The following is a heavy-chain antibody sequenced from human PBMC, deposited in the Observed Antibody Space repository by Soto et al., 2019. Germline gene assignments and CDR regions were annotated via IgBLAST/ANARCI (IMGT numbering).Heavy chain of an antibody. Sequence: EVQLLESGGGLVQPGGSLRLSCTASGFTFSSHAMTWVRQAPGKGLEWVSGLSDSGNSIYYADSVKGRFTISRDNSMNTLYLTMKTLRAEDTAVYYCAKVSSSWYAGFFDLWGQGTLVTVSS. V-gene: IGHV3-23*01. CDR3: AKVSSSWYAGFFDL. D-gene: IGHD6-13*01. CDR2: LSDSGNSI. J-gene: IGHJ4*02. CDR1: GFTFSSHA.